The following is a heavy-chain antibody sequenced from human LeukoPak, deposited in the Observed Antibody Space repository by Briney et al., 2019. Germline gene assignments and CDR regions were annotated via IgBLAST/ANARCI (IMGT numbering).Heavy chain of an antibody. D-gene: IGHD6-19*01. V-gene: IGHV4-59*08. CDR2: IYYSGST. CDR1: GGSISSYY. J-gene: IGHJ4*02. Sequence: PSETLSLTCTVSGGSISSYYWCWIRQPPGKGLEWIGYIYYSGSTNYNPSLKSRVTISVDTSKNQFSLKLSSVTAADTAVYYCARLTQYSSGWPYYFDYWGQGTLVTVSS. CDR3: ARLTQYSSGWPYYFDY.